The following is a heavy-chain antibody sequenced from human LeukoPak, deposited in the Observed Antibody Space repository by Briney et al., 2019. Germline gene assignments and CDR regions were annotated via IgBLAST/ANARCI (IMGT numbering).Heavy chain of an antibody. V-gene: IGHV4-34*01. D-gene: IGHD3-3*01. J-gene: IGHJ4*02. CDR1: GGSFSGYY. CDR2: INHSGST. CDR3: ARVGRGYRPGVWY. Sequence: PSETLSLTCAVYGGSFSGYYWSWIRQPPGKGLEWIGEINHSGSTNYNPSLKSRVTISVDTSKNQFSLKLSSVTAADTAVYYCARVGRGYRPGVWYCGQGTLVTVSS.